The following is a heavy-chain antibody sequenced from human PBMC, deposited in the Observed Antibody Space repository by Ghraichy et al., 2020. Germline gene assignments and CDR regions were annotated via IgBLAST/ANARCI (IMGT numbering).Heavy chain of an antibody. CDR1: GFTFSSYA. CDR3: ARDWNGMDV. J-gene: IGHJ6*02. V-gene: IGHV3-33*01. D-gene: IGHD1-1*01. Sequence: GESLNISCAASGFTFSSYAMHWVRQAPGKGLEWVAGIWYDGSNKYYADSVKGRFTISRDNSKNTLYLQMNSLRAEDTAVYYCARDWNGMDVWGQGTTVTVSS. CDR2: IWYDGSNK.